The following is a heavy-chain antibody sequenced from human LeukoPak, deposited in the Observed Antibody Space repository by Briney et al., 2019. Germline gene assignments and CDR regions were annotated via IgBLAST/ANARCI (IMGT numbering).Heavy chain of an antibody. D-gene: IGHD5-24*01. CDR3: TRDRRDGYNYVDY. CDR1: GGSISPYY. CDR2: ISYSGST. J-gene: IGHJ4*02. V-gene: IGHV4-59*01. Sequence: SETLSLTCTVSGGSISPYYWSWIRQPPGKGLEWIGYISYSGSTNYNPYLKSRVTISVDTSKNQFSLKLNSVTAADTAVYYCTRDRRDGYNYVDYWGQGTLVTVSS.